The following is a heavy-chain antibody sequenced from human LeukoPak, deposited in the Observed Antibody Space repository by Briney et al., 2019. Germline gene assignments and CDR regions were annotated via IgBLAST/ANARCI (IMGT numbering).Heavy chain of an antibody. CDR2: ISYEGRNK. V-gene: IGHV3-30-3*02. D-gene: IGHD3-10*01. CDR1: GFSFSNYA. J-gene: IGHJ4*02. CDR3: AKLAKYFYGSETFYFFEH. Sequence: SGGSLRLSCAASGFSFSNYAMHWVRQAPGKGLAWVSVISYEGRNKYYADSVKGRFTISRDNGKNSLYLQMNSLRVEDTAVYYCAKLAKYFYGSETFYFFEHWGQGTPVTASS.